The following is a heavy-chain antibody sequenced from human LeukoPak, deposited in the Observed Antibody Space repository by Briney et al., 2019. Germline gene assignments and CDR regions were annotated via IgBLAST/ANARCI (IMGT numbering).Heavy chain of an antibody. D-gene: IGHD2-2*02. CDR2: INPSGGST. CDR1: GYTFTSYY. V-gene: IGHV1-46*01. CDR3: ARDLRYQLLYHWFDP. Sequence: ASVKVSCKASGYTFTSYYMNWVRQAPRQGLEWMGIINPSGGSTSYAQKFQGRVTMTRDTSTSTVYTELSSLRSEDTAVYYCARDLRYQLLYHWFDPWGQGTLVTVSS. J-gene: IGHJ5*02.